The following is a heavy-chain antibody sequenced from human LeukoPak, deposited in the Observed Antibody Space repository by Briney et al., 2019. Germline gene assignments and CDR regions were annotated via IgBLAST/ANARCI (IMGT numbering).Heavy chain of an antibody. CDR2: ISGGGGST. CDR3: AKGSGINHYHWIDP. V-gene: IGHV3-23*01. Sequence: GGSLRLSCAASAFTFSSYAMNWVRLAPGKGLEWDSGISGGGGSTYYADSVKGRFTISRDNSKNTLYLQMDSLRAEDTALYYCAKGSGINHYHWIDPWGQGTLVTVSS. J-gene: IGHJ5*02. D-gene: IGHD1-14*01. CDR1: AFTFSSYA.